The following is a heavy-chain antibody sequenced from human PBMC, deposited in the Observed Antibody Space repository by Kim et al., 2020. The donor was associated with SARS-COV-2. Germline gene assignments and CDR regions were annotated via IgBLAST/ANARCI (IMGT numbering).Heavy chain of an antibody. D-gene: IGHD1-26*01. V-gene: IGHV4-59*13. CDR2: VYYSGFT. CDR3: AKGAGDGSNHFDF. J-gene: IGHJ4*02. CDR1: GGSISGYY. Sequence: SETLSLTCTVSGGSISGYYWSWIRQTPDKGLEWIGYVYYSGFTNYNPSLKSRVTISVDTAKSQFSLELSSVTAADTAVYYFAKGAGDGSNHFDFWGQGTL.